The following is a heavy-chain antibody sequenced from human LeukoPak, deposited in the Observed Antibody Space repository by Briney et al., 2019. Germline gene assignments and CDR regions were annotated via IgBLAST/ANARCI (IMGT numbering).Heavy chain of an antibody. CDR1: GFTFSSYS. Sequence: GGSLRVSCAASGFTFSSYSMNWVRQAPGKGLEWVSSISSSSSYIYYADSVKGRFTISRDNAKNSLYLQMNSLRAEDTAVYYCARDGPSRMEVWGQGTTVTASS. CDR3: ARDGPSRMEV. CDR2: ISSSSSYI. V-gene: IGHV3-21*01. J-gene: IGHJ6*02.